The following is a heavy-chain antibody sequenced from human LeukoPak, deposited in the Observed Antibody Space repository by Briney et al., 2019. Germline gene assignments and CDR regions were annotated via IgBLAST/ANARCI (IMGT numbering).Heavy chain of an antibody. V-gene: IGHV4-39*02. Sequence: SETLSLTCTVSGGSISSSSYYWGWIRQPPGKGLEWIGKIYYSGSSYYNSSLKSRVTISVDTSKNQFSLKLSSVTAADTAVYYCARDDPNKYYFDYWGQGTLVTVSS. CDR2: IYYSGSS. CDR1: GGSISSSSYY. J-gene: IGHJ4*02. CDR3: ARDDPNKYYFDY. D-gene: IGHD2/OR15-2a*01.